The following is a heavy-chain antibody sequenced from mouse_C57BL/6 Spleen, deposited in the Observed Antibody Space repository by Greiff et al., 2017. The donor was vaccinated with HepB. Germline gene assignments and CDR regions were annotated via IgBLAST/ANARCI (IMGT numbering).Heavy chain of an antibody. CDR2: IYPGSGNT. V-gene: IGHV1-76*01. Sequence: VQGVESGAELVRPGASVKLSCKASGYTFTDYYINWVKQRPGQGLEWIARIYPGSGNTYYNEKFKGKATLTAEKSSSTAYMQLSSLTSEDSAVYFCARSWGSFAYWGQGTLVTVSA. CDR1: GYTFTDYY. CDR3: ARSWGSFAY. J-gene: IGHJ3*01.